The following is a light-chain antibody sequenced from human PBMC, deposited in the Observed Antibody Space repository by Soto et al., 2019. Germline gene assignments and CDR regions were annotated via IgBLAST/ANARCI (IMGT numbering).Light chain of an antibody. J-gene: IGLJ2*01. CDR3: CSYAGSSTLV. Sequence: QSVLTQPPSPSGTPGQRVTISCSGSSSNIERNYVYWYQQLPGTAPKLLIFRDNQRPSGVPDRFSGSKSGTSASLAISGLRSEDEADYYCCSYAGSSTLVFGGGTKLTVL. CDR2: RDN. V-gene: IGLV1-47*01. CDR1: SSNIERNY.